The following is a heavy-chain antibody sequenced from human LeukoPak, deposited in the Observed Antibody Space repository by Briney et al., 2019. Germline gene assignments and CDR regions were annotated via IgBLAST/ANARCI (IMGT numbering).Heavy chain of an antibody. J-gene: IGHJ4*02. V-gene: IGHV4-34*01. CDR3: ARHVGSGNYSNYRNPLDY. Sequence: SQTLSLTCAVYGGSFSGYYWSWIRQPPGKGLEWIGEINHSGSTNYNPSLKSRVTISVDTSKNQFSLKLSSVTAADTAVYYCARHVGSGNYSNYRNPLDYWGQGTLVTVSS. CDR1: GGSFSGYY. D-gene: IGHD4-11*01. CDR2: INHSGST.